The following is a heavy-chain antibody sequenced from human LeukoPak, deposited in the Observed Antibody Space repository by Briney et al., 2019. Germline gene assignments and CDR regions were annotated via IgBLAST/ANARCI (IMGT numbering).Heavy chain of an antibody. J-gene: IGHJ4*02. Sequence: GGSLRLSCAASGFTFSGYEMHGVRQAPGKGLEWVSCIIASGSTIYYADSVKGRFTISRDNARNSLYLQMNSLRAEDTAVYYCARDGPGYSFDYWGQGTLVTVSS. CDR1: GFTFSGYE. CDR3: ARDGPGYSFDY. D-gene: IGHD5-18*01. V-gene: IGHV3-48*03. CDR2: IIASGSTI.